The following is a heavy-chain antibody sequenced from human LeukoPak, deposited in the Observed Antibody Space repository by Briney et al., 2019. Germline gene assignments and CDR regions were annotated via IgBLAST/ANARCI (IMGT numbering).Heavy chain of an antibody. CDR2: IYHSGST. Sequence: PSETLSLTCAVSGGSISSSNWWSWVRQPPGKGLEWIGEIYHSGSTNYNPSLKSRVTISVDTSKNQFSLKLSSVTAADTAVYYCARTTYGDLNYWGQGTLVTVPS. V-gene: IGHV4-4*02. J-gene: IGHJ4*02. CDR3: ARTTYGDLNY. CDR1: GGSISSSNW. D-gene: IGHD4-17*01.